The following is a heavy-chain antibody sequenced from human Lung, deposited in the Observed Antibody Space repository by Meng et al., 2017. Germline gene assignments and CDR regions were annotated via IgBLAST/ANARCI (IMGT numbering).Heavy chain of an antibody. V-gene: IGHV1-2*06. CDR3: VRDEDISAAGKLFGDY. CDR2: IDPRSGDT. Sequence: QGQLGQPGAEVNNPGASVKVSCKPSGYPFTAYWLHWVRQAPGQGLDWMGRIDPRSGDTQYAQKFQGRVTMTRDTSISTTYMELSRLRSDDTAVYYCVRDEDISAAGKLFGDYWGQGTLVTVSS. J-gene: IGHJ4*02. D-gene: IGHD6-13*01. CDR1: GYPFTAYW.